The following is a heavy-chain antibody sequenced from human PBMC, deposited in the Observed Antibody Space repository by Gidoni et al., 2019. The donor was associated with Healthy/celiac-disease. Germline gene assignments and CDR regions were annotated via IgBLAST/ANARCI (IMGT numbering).Heavy chain of an antibody. V-gene: IGHV3-23*01. CDR1: GFPFSSYA. J-gene: IGHJ6*02. D-gene: IGHD2-15*01. CDR2: ISGSGGST. CDR3: AKDSVVVVAAIPYYYYGMDV. Sequence: EVQLLESGGGLVQPGGSLRLSCSASGFPFSSYAWSWVRQAPGKGLGWVSAISGSGGSTYYADSVKGRFTISRDNSKNTLYLQMNSLRAEDTAVYYCAKDSVVVVAAIPYYYYGMDVWGQGTTVTVSS.